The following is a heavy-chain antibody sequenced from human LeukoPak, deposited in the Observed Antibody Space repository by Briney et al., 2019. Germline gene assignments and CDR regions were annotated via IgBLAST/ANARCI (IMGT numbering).Heavy chain of an antibody. V-gene: IGHV3-7*01. J-gene: IGHJ4*02. CDR2: IHKAGTES. CDR1: GFTFTDYW. CDR3: ARVGTWELQRVFDF. D-gene: IGHD1-26*01. Sequence: GRSLRLSCAASGFTFTDYWMTWVSQVPGEGLEWVANIHKAGTESNYVDSVKGRFAISRDNAKNSLYLQLSSLRVDDTAVYYCARVGTWELQRVFDFWGQGTLVTVSS.